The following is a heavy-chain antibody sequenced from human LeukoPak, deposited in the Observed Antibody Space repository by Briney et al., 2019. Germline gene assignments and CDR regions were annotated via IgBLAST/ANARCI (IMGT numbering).Heavy chain of an antibody. J-gene: IGHJ4*02. CDR1: GGSISSYY. Sequence: SETLSLTCTVSGGSISSYYWSWIRQPPGEGLEWIGYIYYSGSTNYNPSLKSRVTISVDTSKNQFSLKLSSVTAADTAVYYCARRGCSGGSCYTYYFDYWGQGTLVTVSS. CDR3: ARRGCSGGSCYTYYFDY. D-gene: IGHD2-15*01. CDR2: IYYSGST. V-gene: IGHV4-59*08.